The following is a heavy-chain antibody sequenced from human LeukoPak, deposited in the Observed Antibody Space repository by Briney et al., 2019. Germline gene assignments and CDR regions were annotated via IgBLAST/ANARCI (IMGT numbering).Heavy chain of an antibody. CDR3: AKDLCNWTDFFDY. Sequence: GGSLRLSCAASGFTFSSYGMHWVRQAPGKGLEWVAVISYDGSNKYYADSVKGRFTISRDNSKNTLYLQMNSLRAEDTAVYYCAKDLCNWTDFFDYWGQGTLVTVSS. CDR2: ISYDGSNK. D-gene: IGHD1-1*01. CDR1: GFTFSSYG. J-gene: IGHJ4*02. V-gene: IGHV3-30*18.